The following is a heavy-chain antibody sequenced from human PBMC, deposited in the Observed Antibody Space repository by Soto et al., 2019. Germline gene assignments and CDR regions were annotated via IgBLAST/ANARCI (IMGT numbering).Heavy chain of an antibody. CDR3: ARERVAAAGTVDYYYYYMDV. V-gene: IGHV1-8*01. CDR2: MNPNSGNT. CDR1: GYTFTSYD. D-gene: IGHD6-13*01. Sequence: ASVKVSCKASGYTFTSYDINWVRQATGQGLEWMGWMNPNSGNTGYAQKFQGRVTMTRNTSISTAYMELSSLRSEDTAVYYCARERVAAAGTVDYYYYYMDVWGKGTTVTVSS. J-gene: IGHJ6*03.